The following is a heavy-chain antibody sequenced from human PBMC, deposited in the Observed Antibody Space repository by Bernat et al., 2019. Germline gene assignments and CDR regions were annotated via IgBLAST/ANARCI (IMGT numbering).Heavy chain of an antibody. CDR2: INPNSGGT. J-gene: IGHJ6*02. CDR1: GYTFTGYY. V-gene: IGHV1-2*04. CDR3: ARAESLYGMDV. Sequence: QVQLVQSGAEVKKPGASVKVSCKASGYTFTGYYMHWVRQAPGQGLEWMGWINPNSGGTNYAQEFQGWVTMTRDTSISTAYMELSRLRSDDTAVYYCARAESLYGMDVWGQGTTVTVSS.